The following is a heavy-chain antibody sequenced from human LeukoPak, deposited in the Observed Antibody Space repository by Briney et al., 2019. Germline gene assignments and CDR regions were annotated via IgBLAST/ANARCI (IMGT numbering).Heavy chain of an antibody. CDR2: ISSSRSYI. V-gene: IGHV3-21*01. CDR1: GFTFSTYS. D-gene: IGHD3-16*01. CDR3: ARDLGGGAFDY. Sequence: PGGSLRLSCATSGFTFSTYSMNWVRQAPGKGLEWVSSISSSRSYIYYADSVKGRLTISRDNAKNSLYLQMNSLRAEDTAVYYCARDLGGGAFDYWGQGTLVTVST. J-gene: IGHJ4*02.